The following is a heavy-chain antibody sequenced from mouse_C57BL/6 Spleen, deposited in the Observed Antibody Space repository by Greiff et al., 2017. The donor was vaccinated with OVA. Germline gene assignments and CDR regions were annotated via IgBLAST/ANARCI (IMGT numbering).Heavy chain of an antibody. J-gene: IGHJ2*01. Sequence: QVQLQQPGAELVMPGASVKLSCKASGYTFTSYWMHWVKQRPGQGLEWIGEIDPSDSYPNYNQKFKGKSTLTVDKSSSTAYMQLSSLTSEDSAVYYCARWALRYFYFDYWGQGTTRTVSS. CDR2: IDPSDSYP. V-gene: IGHV1-69*01. CDR3: ARWALRYFYFDY. D-gene: IGHD1-1*01. CDR1: GYTFTSYW.